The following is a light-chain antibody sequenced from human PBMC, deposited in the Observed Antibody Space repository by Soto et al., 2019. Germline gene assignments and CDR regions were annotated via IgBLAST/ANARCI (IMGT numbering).Light chain of an antibody. CDR1: QSVSSSY. V-gene: IGKV3-20*01. Sequence: EIVLTRSPGTLSLSPGERATLSCRASQSVSSSYLAWYQQKPGQAPRLLMYGISSRATGIPDRFSGSGSGTDFTLTISKLEPEDFAVYYCQQYGNSPRTFGQGTKVEIK. CDR3: QQYGNSPRT. CDR2: GIS. J-gene: IGKJ1*01.